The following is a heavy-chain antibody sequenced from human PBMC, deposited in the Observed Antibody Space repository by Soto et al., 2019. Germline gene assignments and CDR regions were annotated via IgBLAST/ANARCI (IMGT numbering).Heavy chain of an antibody. CDR1: GGSFSGYY. Sequence: PSETLSLTCAVYGGSFSGYYWSWIRQPPGKGLEWIGEINHSGSTNYNPSLKSRVTISVDTSKNQFSLKLSSVTAADTAVYYCARHFFVVVPAAIYNWFDPWGQGTLVTVSS. CDR2: INHSGST. CDR3: ARHFFVVVPAAIYNWFDP. J-gene: IGHJ5*02. D-gene: IGHD2-2*01. V-gene: IGHV4-34*01.